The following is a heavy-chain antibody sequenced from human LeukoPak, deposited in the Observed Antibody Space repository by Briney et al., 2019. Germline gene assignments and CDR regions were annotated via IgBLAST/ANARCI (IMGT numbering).Heavy chain of an antibody. CDR3: ARDGEDIVVVGGYYYYYYMDV. D-gene: IGHD2-2*01. CDR2: IYTSGST. J-gene: IGHJ6*03. Sequence: SQTLSLTCTVSGGSISSGSYYWSWIRQPAGKGLEWIGRIYTSGSTNYTPSLKSRVTISVDTSKNQFSLKLSSVTAADTAVYYCARDGEDIVVVGGYYYYYYMDVWGKGTTVTVSS. V-gene: IGHV4-61*02. CDR1: GGSISSGSYY.